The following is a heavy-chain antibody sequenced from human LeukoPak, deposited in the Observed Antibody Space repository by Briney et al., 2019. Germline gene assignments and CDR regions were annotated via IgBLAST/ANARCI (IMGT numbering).Heavy chain of an antibody. V-gene: IGHV1-18*01. CDR3: ARGKWEPSRYYHYYYMDV. CDR1: GYTFTSYG. CDR2: ISAYNGNT. J-gene: IGHJ6*03. D-gene: IGHD1-26*01. Sequence: ASVKVSCEASGYTFTSYGISWVRQAPGQGLEWMGWISAYNGNTNYAQKLQGRVTMTTDTSTSTAYMELRSLRSDDTAVYYCARGKWEPSRYYHYYYMDVWGKGTTVTVSS.